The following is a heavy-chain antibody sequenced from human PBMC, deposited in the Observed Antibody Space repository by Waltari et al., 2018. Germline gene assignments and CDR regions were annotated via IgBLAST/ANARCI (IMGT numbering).Heavy chain of an antibody. J-gene: IGHJ5*02. CDR2: ISSSSSYI. CDR1: GFTFSSYS. Sequence: EVQLVESGGGLVKPGGSLRLSCAASGFTFSSYSMNWVRQAPGKGLEWVSSISSSSSYIYYADSVKGRFIISRDNAKNSLYLQMNSLRAEDTAVYYCARDPDYEISAGWFDPWGQGTLVTVSS. CDR3: ARDPDYEISAGWFDP. V-gene: IGHV3-21*01. D-gene: IGHD3-22*01.